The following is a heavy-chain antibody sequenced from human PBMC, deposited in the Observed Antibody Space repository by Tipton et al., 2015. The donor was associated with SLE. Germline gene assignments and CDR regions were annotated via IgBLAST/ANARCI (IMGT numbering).Heavy chain of an antibody. CDR2: FYYSGST. V-gene: IGHV4-59*01. J-gene: IGHJ5*02. Sequence: TLSLTCTVSGDSMSTYYWNWIRQFPGKGLEWIGFFYYSGSTSYNPSLKSRVSISLDKSKNQFSLKLSSVTAADTAVYYCARGGTVFGVVLNWFDPWGQGTLVTVSP. D-gene: IGHD3-3*01. CDR3: ARGGTVFGVVLNWFDP. CDR1: GDSMSTYY.